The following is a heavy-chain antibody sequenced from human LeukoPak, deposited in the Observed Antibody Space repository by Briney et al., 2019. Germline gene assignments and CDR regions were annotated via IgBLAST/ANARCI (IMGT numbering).Heavy chain of an antibody. D-gene: IGHD1/OR15-1a*01. V-gene: IGHV3-23*01. Sequence: GGSLRLSCAASGFSFRNKAMLGVPHAPGEGVECVSATSGSGGNPYYLDPVEGRYTITRDNSKNTLYLQLNSLTVDDTAVYFCAKGTNKYPIIGNIYHRDVWRKGTRVSVSS. J-gene: IGHJ6*03. CDR2: TSGSGGNP. CDR3: AKGTNKYPIIGNIYHRDV. CDR1: GFSFRNKA.